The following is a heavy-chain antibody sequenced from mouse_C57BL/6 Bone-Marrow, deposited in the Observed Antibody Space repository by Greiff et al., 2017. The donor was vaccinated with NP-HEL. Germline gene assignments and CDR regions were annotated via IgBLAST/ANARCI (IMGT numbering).Heavy chain of an antibody. Sequence: EVKLMESGPVLVKPGASVKMSCKASGYTFTDYYMNWVKQSHGKSLEWIGVIIPYNGGTSYNQKFKGTATLTVDKSSSTAYMELNSLTSEDSAVYYCARNSLYYYGSSCVWGTGTTVTVSS. CDR3: ARNSLYYYGSSCV. V-gene: IGHV1-19*01. D-gene: IGHD1-1*01. CDR2: IIPYNGGT. J-gene: IGHJ1*03. CDR1: GYTFTDYY.